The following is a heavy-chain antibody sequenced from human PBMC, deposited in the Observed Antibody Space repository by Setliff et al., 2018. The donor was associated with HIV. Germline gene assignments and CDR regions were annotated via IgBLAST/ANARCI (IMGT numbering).Heavy chain of an antibody. D-gene: IGHD3-9*01. Sequence: ASVKVSCKASGYAFSRFSLTWVRQATGQGLEWMGSMNPNNGNTVYAQKFQGRVAMTRDTSTGTVYMELSSLKSEDTAVYYCARSFDILTGDLDYWGQGTLVTVSS. J-gene: IGHJ4*02. CDR3: ARSFDILTGDLDY. CDR1: GYAFSRFS. CDR2: MNPNNGNT. V-gene: IGHV1-8*01.